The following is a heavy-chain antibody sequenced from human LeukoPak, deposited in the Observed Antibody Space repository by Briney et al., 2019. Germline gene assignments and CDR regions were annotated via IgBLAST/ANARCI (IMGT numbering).Heavy chain of an antibody. Sequence: SQTLSLTCAISGDSVSSKSVSWNWIRQSPSGGLEYLGRTRYRSTWNTFYSSSVEGRITINADTPRNQVSLRLNSVTPEDTALYYCVRDFNWAFDYWGQGTLVTVSS. D-gene: IGHD7-27*01. CDR2: TRYRSTWNT. V-gene: IGHV6-1*01. CDR3: VRDFNWAFDY. CDR1: GDSVSSKSVS. J-gene: IGHJ4*02.